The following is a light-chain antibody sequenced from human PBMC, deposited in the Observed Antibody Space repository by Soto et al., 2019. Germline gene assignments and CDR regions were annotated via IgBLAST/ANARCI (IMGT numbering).Light chain of an antibody. Sequence: QSVLTQPPSASGSPGQSVTISCTGTKSDIGVYDFVSWYQHHPGKAPRLIIYEVVQRPSGVPDRFSGSKSGNTASLTVSGRQAADEADYFCKSSAGSNTYVFGSGTKLTVL. CDR1: KSDIGVYDF. CDR2: EVV. V-gene: IGLV2-8*01. J-gene: IGLJ1*01. CDR3: KSSAGSNTYV.